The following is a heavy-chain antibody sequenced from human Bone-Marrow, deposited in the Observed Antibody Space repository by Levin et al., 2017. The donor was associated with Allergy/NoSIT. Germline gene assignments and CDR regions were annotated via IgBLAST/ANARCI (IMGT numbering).Heavy chain of an antibody. CDR2: TYYRSKWYN. CDR1: GDSVSSNSAA. J-gene: IGHJ3*02. CDR3: ARTHVRLLWFREIPFVDAFDI. D-gene: IGHD3-10*01. Sequence: SETLSLTCAISGDSVSSNSAAWNWIRQSPSRGLEWLGRTYYRSKWYNDYAVSVKSRITINPDTSKNQFSLQLNSVTPEDTAVYYCARTHVRLLWFREIPFVDAFDIWGQGTMVTVSS. V-gene: IGHV6-1*01.